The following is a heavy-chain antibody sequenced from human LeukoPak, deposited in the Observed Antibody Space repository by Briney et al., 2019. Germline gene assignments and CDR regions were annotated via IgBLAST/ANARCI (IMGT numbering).Heavy chain of an antibody. Sequence: PGGSLRLSCAASGFTFDDYGMSWVRQAPGKGLEWVSTINWNGGSTGYADSVKGRFTISRDNAKNSLYLQMNSLRAEDTALYHCARRTREFWSGSDVWGQGTTVTVSS. D-gene: IGHD3-3*01. CDR3: ARRTREFWSGSDV. V-gene: IGHV3-20*01. CDR1: GFTFDDYG. J-gene: IGHJ6*02. CDR2: INWNGGST.